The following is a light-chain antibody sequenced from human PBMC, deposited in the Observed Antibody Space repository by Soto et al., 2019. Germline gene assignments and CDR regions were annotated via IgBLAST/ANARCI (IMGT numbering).Light chain of an antibody. Sequence: EIVMTQSPATLSVSPGERATLSCRASQSINSNLAWYQQKPGQAPRLLIYSSSTRVTGIPATFSGSGSRTDFTLTISSLQSKDFAVYYCQHYNHWPPLTFGPGTKVEIK. CDR3: QHYNHWPPLT. CDR1: QSINSN. J-gene: IGKJ1*01. CDR2: SSS. V-gene: IGKV3-15*01.